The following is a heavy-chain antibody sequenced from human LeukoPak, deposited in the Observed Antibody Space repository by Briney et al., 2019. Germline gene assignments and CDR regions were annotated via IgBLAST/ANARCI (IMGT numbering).Heavy chain of an antibody. V-gene: IGHV3-48*04. CDR1: GFTFSSYS. Sequence: PGGSLRLSCAASGFTFSSYSMNWLRQAPGKGLEWISYIGSSSGNTKYADFVKGRFAISGDNAKSSLYLQMNSLRVEDTAVYYCARDHNYAFDNWGQGTLVTVSS. CDR2: IGSSSGNT. J-gene: IGHJ4*02. D-gene: IGHD1-1*01. CDR3: ARDHNYAFDN.